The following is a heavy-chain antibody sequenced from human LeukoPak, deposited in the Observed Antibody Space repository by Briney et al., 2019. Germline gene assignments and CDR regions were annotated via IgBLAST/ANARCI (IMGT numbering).Heavy chain of an antibody. V-gene: IGHV3-9*03. CDR2: ISWNSGSI. CDR1: GFTFDDYA. J-gene: IGHJ4*02. D-gene: IGHD3-16*01. Sequence: PGRSLRLSCAASGFTFDDYAMHWVRQAPGKGLARVSRISWNSGSIGYADSVKGRFTISRDNAKNFLYLQMNCLRAEDMALYYCAKGGDPKYDYVWGSPFDNWGQGTLVTVSS. CDR3: AKGGDPKYDYVWGSPFDN.